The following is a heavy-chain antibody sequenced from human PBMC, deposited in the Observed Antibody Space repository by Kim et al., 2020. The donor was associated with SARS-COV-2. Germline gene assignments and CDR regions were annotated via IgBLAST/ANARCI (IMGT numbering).Heavy chain of an antibody. D-gene: IGHD6-19*01. CDR1: GDSVSSNSAA. J-gene: IGHJ6*02. Sequence: SQTLSLTCAISGDSVSSNSAAWNWIRQSPSRGLEWLGRTYYRSKWYNDYAVSVKSRITINPDTSKNQFSLQLNSVTPEDTAVYYCARVTYSSGWYYITPRYYYGMDVWGQGTTVTVSS. V-gene: IGHV6-1*01. CDR2: TYYRSKWYN. CDR3: ARVTYSSGWYYITPRYYYGMDV.